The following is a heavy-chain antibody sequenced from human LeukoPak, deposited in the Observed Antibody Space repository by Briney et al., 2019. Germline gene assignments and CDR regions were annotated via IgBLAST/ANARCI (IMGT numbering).Heavy chain of an antibody. Sequence: SVKVSCKASGYTFTSYYMHWVRQAPGQGLEWMGRIIPILGIANYAQKFQGRVTITADKSTSTAYMELSSLRSEDTAVYYCARTDIVVVPAANNWFDPWGQGTLVTVSS. CDR2: IIPILGIA. J-gene: IGHJ5*02. D-gene: IGHD2-2*01. CDR3: ARTDIVVVPAANNWFDP. V-gene: IGHV1-69*02. CDR1: GYTFTSYY.